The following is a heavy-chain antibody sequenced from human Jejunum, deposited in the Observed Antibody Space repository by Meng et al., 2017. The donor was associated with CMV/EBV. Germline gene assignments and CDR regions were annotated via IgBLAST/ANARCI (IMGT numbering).Heavy chain of an antibody. CDR3: ATGVADFEY. D-gene: IGHD6-19*01. V-gene: IGHV1-8*01. Sequence: QVNVVQSGAEVKKPGASVKVSCKASGYTFTSYDINWVRQGTGQGLEWMGWMNPNRGTTGYAQKFQGRVTMTRNISKSTAYMDLSSLRSEDTAVYYCATGVADFEYWGQGTLVTVSS. J-gene: IGHJ4*02. CDR1: GYTFTSYD. CDR2: MNPNRGTT.